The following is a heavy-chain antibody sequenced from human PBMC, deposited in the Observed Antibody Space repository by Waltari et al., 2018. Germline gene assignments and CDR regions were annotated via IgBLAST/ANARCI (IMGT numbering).Heavy chain of an antibody. D-gene: IGHD3-10*01. J-gene: IGHJ4*02. Sequence: QVQLQESGPGLVKPSETLSLTCTVSGGSISSYYWSWIRQPPGKGLEWIGYIYYSGSTNYHPSLKSLVTISVDTSKNQFSLKLSSVTAADTAVYYCARVRSDYYGSGSYYPYYFDYWGQGTLVTVSS. V-gene: IGHV4-59*01. CDR3: ARVRSDYYGSGSYYPYYFDY. CDR2: IYYSGST. CDR1: GGSISSYY.